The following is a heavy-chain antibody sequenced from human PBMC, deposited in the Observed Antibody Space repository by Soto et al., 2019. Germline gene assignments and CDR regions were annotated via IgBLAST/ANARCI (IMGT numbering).Heavy chain of an antibody. CDR2: ISGSGGST. CDR1: GFTFSSHA. Sequence: GGSLRLSCAASGFTFSSHAMSWVRQAPGKGLEWVSAISGSGGSTYYADSVKGRFTISRDNSKNTLYLQMNSLRAEDTAVYYCARAVGYYYYYMDVWGKGTTVTVSS. V-gene: IGHV3-23*01. CDR3: ARAVGYYYYYMDV. J-gene: IGHJ6*03.